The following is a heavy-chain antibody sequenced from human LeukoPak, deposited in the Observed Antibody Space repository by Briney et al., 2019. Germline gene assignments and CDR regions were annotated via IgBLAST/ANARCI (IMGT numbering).Heavy chain of an antibody. CDR1: GGSVSSGSYY. Sequence: PSETLSLTCTVSGGSVSSGSYYWRWIRQPPGKGLEWIGYIYYSGSTNYNPSLKSRVTISVDTSKNQFSLKLSSVTAADTAVYYCASWDCSSTSCYLDYWGQGTLVTVSS. CDR3: ASWDCSSTSCYLDY. J-gene: IGHJ4*02. D-gene: IGHD2-2*01. CDR2: IYYSGST. V-gene: IGHV4-61*01.